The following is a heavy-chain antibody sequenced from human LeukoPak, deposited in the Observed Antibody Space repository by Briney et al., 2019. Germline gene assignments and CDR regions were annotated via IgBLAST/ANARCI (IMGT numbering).Heavy chain of an antibody. V-gene: IGHV1-2*02. Sequence: ASVKVSCQASGYTFTDYYMHLVRQAPGQPLEWMGLINPNSGGTSYAQKFQGRVTMTRHTSISTAYMELSRLRSDDTAVYYCARVDGYCSSTSCYGFYYYMDVWGKGTTVTVSS. CDR2: INPNSGGT. D-gene: IGHD2-2*01. CDR1: GYTFTDYY. J-gene: IGHJ6*03. CDR3: ARVDGYCSSTSCYGFYYYMDV.